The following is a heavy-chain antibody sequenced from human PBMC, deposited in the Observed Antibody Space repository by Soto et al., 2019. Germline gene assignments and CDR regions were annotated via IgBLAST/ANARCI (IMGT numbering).Heavy chain of an antibody. J-gene: IGHJ4*02. CDR3: ARYGREGYPLDY. D-gene: IGHD5-12*01. CDR2: VYSGGST. Sequence: EVQLVESGGGLIQPGGSLRLSCAASGFSVSSHHMSWVRQAPGAGLEWVSVVYSGGSTYYADSVKGRWTISRDSSKNMLYLQMDNLRAEDTAVYYCARYGREGYPLDYWGQGTLVTVSS. V-gene: IGHV3-53*01. CDR1: GFSVSSHH.